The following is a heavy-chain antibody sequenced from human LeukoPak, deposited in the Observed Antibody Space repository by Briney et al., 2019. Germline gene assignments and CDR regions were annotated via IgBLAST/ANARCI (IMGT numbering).Heavy chain of an antibody. CDR2: IKQDGSEK. J-gene: IGHJ4*02. Sequence: PGGSLRLSCAASGFTFSSYWMSWVRQAPGKGLEWVANIKQDGSEKYYVDSVKGRFTISRDNAKNSLYLQMNSLRAEDTAVYYCAGDQYTWFGEQGVDYWGQGTLVTVSS. V-gene: IGHV3-7*03. CDR1: GFTFSSYW. CDR3: AGDQYTWFGEQGVDY. D-gene: IGHD3-10*01.